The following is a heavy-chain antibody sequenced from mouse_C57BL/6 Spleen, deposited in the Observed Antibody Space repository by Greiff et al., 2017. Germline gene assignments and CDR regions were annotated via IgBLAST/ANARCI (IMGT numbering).Heavy chain of an antibody. CDR3: ARHEDGSHPFAY. D-gene: IGHD1-1*02. J-gene: IGHJ3*01. V-gene: IGHV1-62-2*01. Sequence: QVTLKVSGAELVKPGASVKLSCKASGYTFTEYTIHWVKQRSGQGLEWIGWFYPGSGSIKYNEKFKDKATLTADKSSSTVYMELSRLTSEDSAVYFCARHEDGSHPFAYWGQGTLVTVSA. CDR2: FYPGSGSI. CDR1: GYTFTEYT.